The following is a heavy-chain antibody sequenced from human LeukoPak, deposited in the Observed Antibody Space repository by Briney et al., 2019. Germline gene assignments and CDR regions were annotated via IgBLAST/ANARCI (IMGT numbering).Heavy chain of an antibody. J-gene: IGHJ4*02. D-gene: IGHD6-19*01. Sequence: PGGSLRLSCAASGFTFSSYGMSWVRQAPGKGLEWVSAISGSGGSTYYADSVKGRFTISRDNSKNTLYLQMNSLRAEDTAVYYCGKDLDGSAWSPGRVFDYWGKEPLATFSS. CDR1: GFTFSSYG. CDR3: GKDLDGSAWSPGRVFDY. CDR2: ISGSGGST. V-gene: IGHV3-23*01.